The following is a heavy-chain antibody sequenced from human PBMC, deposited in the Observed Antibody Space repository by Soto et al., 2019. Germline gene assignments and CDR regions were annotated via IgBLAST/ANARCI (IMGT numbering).Heavy chain of an antibody. Sequence: EVQLLESGGGLVQPGGSLRLSCAASGFTFSSYAMSWVRQAPGKGLEWVSAISGSGGSTYYADSVKGRLTIYRDKSKNTLNQQLNSLRYEDTAVYYCARRSSGWYYDYWGQGTLVTVSS. CDR3: ARRSSGWYYDY. V-gene: IGHV3-23*01. D-gene: IGHD6-19*01. CDR1: GFTFSSYA. CDR2: ISGSGGST. J-gene: IGHJ4*02.